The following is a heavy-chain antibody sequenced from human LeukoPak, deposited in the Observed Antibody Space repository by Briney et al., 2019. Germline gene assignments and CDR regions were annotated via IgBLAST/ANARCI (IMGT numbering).Heavy chain of an antibody. CDR2: IYYSGST. D-gene: IGHD7-27*01. CDR3: AGHNWGSFDY. Sequence: SETLCLTCSVSGGSISSFYWSWIRQPPGKGLEWIGYIYYSGSTNYNPSLKSRVTTSLDTSKNQFSLKLSSVTAADTAVYYCAGHNWGSFDYWGQGTLVTVSS. CDR1: GGSISSFY. V-gene: IGHV4-59*01. J-gene: IGHJ4*02.